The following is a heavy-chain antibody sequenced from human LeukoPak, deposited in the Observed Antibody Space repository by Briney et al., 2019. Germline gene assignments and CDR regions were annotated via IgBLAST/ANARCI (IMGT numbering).Heavy chain of an antibody. J-gene: IGHJ4*02. V-gene: IGHV3-23*01. CDR3: AKERDYGDPQPLDY. CDR2: ISGSGGST. CDR1: GFALSSYA. D-gene: IGHD4-17*01. Sequence: GGSLRLSCAASGFALSSYAMSWVRQAPGKGLEWVSAISGSGGSTYYADSVKGRFTISRDNSKNTLYLQMNSLRAEDTAVYYCAKERDYGDPQPLDYWGQGTLVTVSS.